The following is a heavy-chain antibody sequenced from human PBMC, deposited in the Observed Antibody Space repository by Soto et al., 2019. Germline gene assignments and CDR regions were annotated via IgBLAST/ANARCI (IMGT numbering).Heavy chain of an antibody. CDR1: GFTFSSYA. CDR3: ARDALQIQLWVFDY. J-gene: IGHJ4*02. CDR2: ISYDGSNK. V-gene: IGHV3-30-3*01. D-gene: IGHD5-18*01. Sequence: GGSLRLSCAASGFTFSSYAMHWVRQAPGKGLEWVAVISYDGSNKYYADSVKGRFTISRDNSKNTLYLQMNSLRAEDTAVYYCARDALQIQLWVFDYWGQGTLVTVSS.